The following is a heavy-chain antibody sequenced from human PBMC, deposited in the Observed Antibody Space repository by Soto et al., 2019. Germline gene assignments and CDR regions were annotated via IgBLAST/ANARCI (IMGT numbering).Heavy chain of an antibody. Sequence: SETLSLTCTVSGGSISNHYRSWIRQPPGKGLEWIGYIYYNGNTNYNPSLKSRVTMSVDTSKNQFSLKLSSVTAADTAVYYCARSNWYSEYWGQGTLVTVSS. CDR3: ARSNWYSEY. CDR1: GGSISNHY. CDR2: IYYNGNT. J-gene: IGHJ4*02. V-gene: IGHV4-59*11. D-gene: IGHD7-27*01.